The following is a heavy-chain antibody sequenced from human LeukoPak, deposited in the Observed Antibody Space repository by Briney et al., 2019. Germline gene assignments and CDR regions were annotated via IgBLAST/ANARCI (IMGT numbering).Heavy chain of an antibody. D-gene: IGHD6-13*01. CDR3: ARAPLQQQLDR. V-gene: IGHV4-39*07. CDR1: GGSISSGGYY. Sequence: SETLSLTCTVSGGSISSGGYYWSWIRQPPGKGLEWIGEINHSGSTNYNPSLKSRVTISVDTSKNQFSLKLSSVTAGDTAVYYCARAPLQQQLDRWGQGTLVTVSS. CDR2: INHSGST. J-gene: IGHJ4*02.